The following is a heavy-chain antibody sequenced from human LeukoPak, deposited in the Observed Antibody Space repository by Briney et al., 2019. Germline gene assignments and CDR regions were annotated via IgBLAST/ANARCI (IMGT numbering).Heavy chain of an antibody. CDR3: ALGDYGPNWFDP. D-gene: IGHD4-17*01. J-gene: IGHJ5*02. CDR1: GYTFTSYY. V-gene: IGHV1-46*03. Sequence: ASVKVSCKASGYTFTSYYMHWVRQAPGQGLEWMGIINPSGGSTSYAQKFQGRVTMTRDMSTSTVYMELSSLRSEDTAVYYCALGDYGPNWFDPWGQGTLVTVSS. CDR2: INPSGGST.